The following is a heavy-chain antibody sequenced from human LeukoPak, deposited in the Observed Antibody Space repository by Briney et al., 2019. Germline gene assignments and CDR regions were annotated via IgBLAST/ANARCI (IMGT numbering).Heavy chain of an antibody. V-gene: IGHV4-4*07. J-gene: IGHJ5*02. Sequence: SETLSFTCTVSGGSISSYYWSWIRQPAGKGLEWIGRIYSSGSTNYNPSLKSRVTMSVDTSKNQFSLKLSSVTAADTAVYYCARHPELIRFDPWGQGTLVTVSS. CDR2: IYSSGST. CDR1: GGSISSYY. D-gene: IGHD3-10*01. CDR3: ARHPELIRFDP.